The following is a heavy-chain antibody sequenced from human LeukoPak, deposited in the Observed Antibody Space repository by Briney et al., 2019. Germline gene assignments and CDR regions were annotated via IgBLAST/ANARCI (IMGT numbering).Heavy chain of an antibody. CDR1: GGSFSGYY. D-gene: IGHD3-16*01. CDR3: ASMNYYYYGMDV. Sequence: SETLSLTCAVYGGSFSGYYWSWIRQPPGKGLEWIGEINHSGSTNYNPSLKSRVTISVDTSKNQFSLKLSSVTAADAAVYYCASMNYYYYGMDVWGQGTTVTVSS. J-gene: IGHJ6*02. CDR2: INHSGST. V-gene: IGHV4-34*01.